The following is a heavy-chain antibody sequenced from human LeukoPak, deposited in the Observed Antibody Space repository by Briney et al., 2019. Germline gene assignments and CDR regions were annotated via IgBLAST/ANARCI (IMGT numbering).Heavy chain of an antibody. V-gene: IGHV3-23*01. CDR3: AKDLYRAAAGTALDY. J-gene: IGHJ4*02. D-gene: IGHD6-13*01. CDR1: GFTFSSYA. CDR2: ISGSGGST. Sequence: PGGSLRLSCAASGFTFSSYAMSWVRQAPGKGLEWVSAISGSGGSTNYADSVKGRFTISRDNSKNTLYLQMNSLRAEDTAVYYCAKDLYRAAAGTALDYWGQGTLVTVSS.